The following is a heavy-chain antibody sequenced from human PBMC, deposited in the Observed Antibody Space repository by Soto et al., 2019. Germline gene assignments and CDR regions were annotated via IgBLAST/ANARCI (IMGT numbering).Heavy chain of an antibody. J-gene: IGHJ3*02. V-gene: IGHV1-18*01. Sequence: QVQLVQSGAEVKKPGASVKVSCKASGYTFTSYGVSWVRQAPGQGLEWMGWISTYNGNTNYAQKLQGRVTMTTDTSTSTAYMEVRSLRSDDTAVYYCASSSTHYYDSSGYYGVSVFDIWGQGTMVTVSS. CDR3: ASSSTHYYDSSGYYGVSVFDI. CDR2: ISTYNGNT. D-gene: IGHD3-22*01. CDR1: GYTFTSYG.